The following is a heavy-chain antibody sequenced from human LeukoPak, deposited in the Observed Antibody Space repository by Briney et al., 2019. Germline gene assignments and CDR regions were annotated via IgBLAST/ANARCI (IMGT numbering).Heavy chain of an antibody. CDR2: IYYSGST. V-gene: IGHV4-30-4*08. Sequence: SETLSLTCTVSGGSISSGDYYWSWIRQPPGKGLEWIGYIYYSGSTYYNPSLKSRVTISVDTSKNQFSLKLSSVTAADTAVYYCASVHSHFGVVGAFDVWGQGTMVTVSS. CDR3: ASVHSHFGVVGAFDV. J-gene: IGHJ3*01. CDR1: GGSISSGDYY. D-gene: IGHD3-3*01.